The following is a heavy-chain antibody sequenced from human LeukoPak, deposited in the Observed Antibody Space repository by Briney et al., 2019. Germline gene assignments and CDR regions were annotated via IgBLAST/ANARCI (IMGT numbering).Heavy chain of an antibody. CDR2: IYPGDSDT. CDR1: GYSFTSYW. J-gene: IGHJ3*02. D-gene: IGHD3-22*01. CDR3: AGRRPPPYYYDSSGYYPYDAFDI. Sequence: GESLKISCKGSGYSFTSYWIGWVRQMPGKGLEWMGIIYPGDSDTRYSPSFQGQVTISADKSISTAYLQWSSLKASDTAMYYCAGRRPPPYYYDSSGYYPYDAFDIWGQGTMVTVSS. V-gene: IGHV5-51*01.